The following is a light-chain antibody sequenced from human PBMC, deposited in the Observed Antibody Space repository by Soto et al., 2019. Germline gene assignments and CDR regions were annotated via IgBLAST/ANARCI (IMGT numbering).Light chain of an antibody. CDR1: QSVASNY. V-gene: IGKV3-20*01. CDR3: QQYGSSPWT. CDR2: GAS. Sequence: EIVLTQSPGTLSLSPGERATLSGRASQSVASNYLAWYQQKPGQAPRPLIYGASSRATGAPDRFSGSGSGTDFTLTISRLEPEDSAVYYCQQYGSSPWTFGQGTKVDI. J-gene: IGKJ1*01.